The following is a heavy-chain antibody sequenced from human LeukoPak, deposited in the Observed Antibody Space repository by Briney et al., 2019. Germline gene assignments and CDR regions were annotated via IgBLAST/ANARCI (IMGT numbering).Heavy chain of an antibody. V-gene: IGHV3-48*01. D-gene: IGHD3-10*01. CDR1: GFTFSSYS. CDR3: ARDSRNYGSGSYRY. J-gene: IGHJ4*02. Sequence: GGSLRLSCAASGFTFSSYSMNWVRQAPGKGLEWVSYISSSSSTIYYADSVKGRFTISRDNAKNSLYLQMNSLRAEDTAVYYCARDSRNYGSGSYRYWGQGTLVTVSS. CDR2: ISSSSSTI.